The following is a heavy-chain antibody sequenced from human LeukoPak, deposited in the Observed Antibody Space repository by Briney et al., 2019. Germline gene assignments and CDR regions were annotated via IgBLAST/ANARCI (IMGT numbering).Heavy chain of an antibody. D-gene: IGHD5-18*01. J-gene: IGHJ4*02. CDR2: ISVDGVIT. V-gene: IGHV3-43*02. CDR3: AKDQIQLWSFDY. Sequence: SGGSLRLSCAASGFTFVDYAMHCVRQAPRNWLELVSLISVDGVITYDADSVKDRFTISRDNRKNSLYLQMNSLRTEDTALYYCAKDQIQLWSFDYWGQGTLVTVSS. CDR1: GFTFVDYA.